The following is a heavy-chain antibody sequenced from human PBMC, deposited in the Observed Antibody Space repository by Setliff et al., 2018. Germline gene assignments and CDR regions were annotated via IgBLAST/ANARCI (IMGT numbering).Heavy chain of an antibody. CDR1: GYTLINYG. CDR3: SRLVRFCTTATCQGASASEH. J-gene: IGHJ4*02. V-gene: IGHV1-18*01. Sequence: WASVKVSCKASGYTLINYGISWVRQAPGQGLEWMGWIGAYTGNTNYAQKFQGRGTMTTDTSTSTAYMELRSLRSDDTAGYYCSRLVRFCTTATCQGASASEHWGQGTLVTVSS. CDR2: IGAYTGNT. D-gene: IGHD2-8*01.